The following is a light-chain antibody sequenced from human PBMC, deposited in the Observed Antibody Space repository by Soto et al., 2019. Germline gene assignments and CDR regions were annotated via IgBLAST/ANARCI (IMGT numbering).Light chain of an antibody. J-gene: IGKJ2*01. Sequence: EIVLTQSPATLSLSPGERATLSCRASQSVSSYLAWYQQKPGQAPRLLIYDASNRATGIPARFSGSGSGTDFTLTISSLGPEDFAVYYCQQSSNWPRTFGQGTKVDIK. CDR3: QQSSNWPRT. CDR1: QSVSSY. V-gene: IGKV3-11*01. CDR2: DAS.